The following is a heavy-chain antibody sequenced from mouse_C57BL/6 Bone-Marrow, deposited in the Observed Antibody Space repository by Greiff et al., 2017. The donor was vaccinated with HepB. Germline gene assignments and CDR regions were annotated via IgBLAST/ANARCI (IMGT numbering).Heavy chain of an antibody. V-gene: IGHV1-18*01. CDR1: GYTFTDYN. CDR2: INPNNGGT. D-gene: IGHD1-1*01. Sequence: EVQLQESGPEPVKPGASVKIPCKASGYTFTDYNMDWVKQSHGKNLEWIGDINPNNGGTIYNQKFKGKATLTVDKSTSTAYMELRSLTSEDTAVYYWARWGSSSSYWYFDVWGTGTTVTVSS. J-gene: IGHJ1*03. CDR3: ARWGSSSSYWYFDV.